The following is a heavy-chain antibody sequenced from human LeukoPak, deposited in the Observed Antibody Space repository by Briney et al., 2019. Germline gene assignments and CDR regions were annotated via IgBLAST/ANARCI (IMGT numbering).Heavy chain of an antibody. J-gene: IGHJ4*02. CDR1: GGSITSSAYY. V-gene: IGHV4-39*01. D-gene: IGHD3-3*02. CDR2: VYTGGIT. Sequence: PSETPSLTCTASGGSITSSAYYWGWIRQPPGKGLEWVGSVYTGGITYYNSALKSRVAISVDTSKNQLSLRLSSVTAADTAVYYCARHRPILADFDSWGQGTLVAVSS. CDR3: ARHRPILADFDS.